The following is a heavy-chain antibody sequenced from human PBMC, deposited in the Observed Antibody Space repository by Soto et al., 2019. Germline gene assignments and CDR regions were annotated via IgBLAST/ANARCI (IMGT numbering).Heavy chain of an antibody. CDR2: ISASSATI. Sequence: GGSLRLSCAASGFTFSTYAMTWVRQAPGKGPEWISYISASSATIYYADSVKGRFTISRDSAKNSLYLQMNSLSAEDTAVYYCVRVISTYESFDFWGQGTLVTVSS. CDR3: VRVISTYESFDF. D-gene: IGHD2-2*01. V-gene: IGHV3-48*01. J-gene: IGHJ4*02. CDR1: GFTFSTYA.